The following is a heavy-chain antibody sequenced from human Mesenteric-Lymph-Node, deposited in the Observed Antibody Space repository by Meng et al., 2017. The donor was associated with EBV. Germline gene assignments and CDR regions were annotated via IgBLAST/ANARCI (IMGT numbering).Heavy chain of an antibody. V-gene: IGHV4-30-4*01. CDR2: YSSGNT. CDR3: ARGNYNFGQNFDY. Sequence: GQRQESVPGLVKPSPTLSLTCAGSGGSISGSPYYWSWIRQSPGKGLEWSGYSSGNTYYNPSLKSRVSISLDTSKNQFFLKLTSVTAADTAVYYCARGNYNFGQNFDYWGQGTLVTVSS. CDR1: GGSISGSPYY. J-gene: IGHJ4*02. D-gene: IGHD1-1*01.